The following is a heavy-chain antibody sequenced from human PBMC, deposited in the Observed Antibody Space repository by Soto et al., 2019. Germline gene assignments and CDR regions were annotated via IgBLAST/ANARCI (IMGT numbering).Heavy chain of an antibody. J-gene: IGHJ6*03. V-gene: IGHV3-30*18. D-gene: IGHD3-10*01. Sequence: GGSLRLSCAASGFTFSSYGMHWVRQAPGKGLEWVAVISYDGSNKYYADSVKGRFTISRDNSKNTLYLQMNSLRAEDTAVYYCANDGPYYYGSGSYYRNYYYYYMDVWGKGTTVTVSS. CDR2: ISYDGSNK. CDR3: ANDGPYYYGSGSYYRNYYYYYMDV. CDR1: GFTFSSYG.